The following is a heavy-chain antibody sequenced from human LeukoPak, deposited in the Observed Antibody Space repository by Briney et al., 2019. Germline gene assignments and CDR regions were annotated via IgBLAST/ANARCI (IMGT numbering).Heavy chain of an antibody. V-gene: IGHV3-30*18. D-gene: IGHD5-18*01. CDR3: AKDLDTAVDY. Sequence: PGGSLRLSCAASGFTFSSYGMHWVRQAPGKGLEWVAVISYDGSNKYYADSVKGRFTISRDNSKNTLYLQMNSLRAEDTAVYYCAKDLDTAVDYWGQGTLVTVSS. J-gene: IGHJ4*02. CDR1: GFTFSSYG. CDR2: ISYDGSNK.